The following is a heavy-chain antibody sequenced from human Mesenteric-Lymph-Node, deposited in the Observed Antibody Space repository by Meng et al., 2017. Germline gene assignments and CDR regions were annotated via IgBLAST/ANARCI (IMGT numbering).Heavy chain of an antibody. CDR1: GGSISSNSDY. V-gene: IGHV4-39*07. CDR2: IYYSGST. Sequence: GSLRLSCTVSGGSISSNSDYWGWIRQPPGKGLEWIGSIYYSGSTYYNPSLKSRVTISVDTSKNQFSLKLSSVTAADTAVYYCARDRWISYYYGMDVWGQGTMVTVSS. D-gene: IGHD4-23*01. J-gene: IGHJ6*02. CDR3: ARDRWISYYYGMDV.